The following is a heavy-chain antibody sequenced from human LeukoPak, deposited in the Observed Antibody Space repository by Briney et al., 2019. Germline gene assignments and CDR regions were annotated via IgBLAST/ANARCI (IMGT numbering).Heavy chain of an antibody. D-gene: IGHD3-10*01. J-gene: IGHJ3*02. CDR3: AKDRKVTMIRGESAFDI. Sequence: PGGSLRLSCAASGFTFSSYAMTWVRQAPGKGLEWVSAISGSGGNTYDADSVKGRFTISRDNSKNTLYLQMNSLRAEDTAVYYCAKDRKVTMIRGESAFDIWGQGAMVTVSS. CDR2: ISGSGGNT. V-gene: IGHV3-23*01. CDR1: GFTFSSYA.